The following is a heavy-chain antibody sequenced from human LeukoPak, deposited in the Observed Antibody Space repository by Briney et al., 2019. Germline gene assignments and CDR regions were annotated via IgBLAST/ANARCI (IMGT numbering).Heavy chain of an antibody. J-gene: IGHJ3*02. CDR1: GYTFTSYG. Sequence: GASVKVSCKASGYTFTSYGISWVRQAPGQGLEWMGWISAYNGNTNYAQKLQGRVTMTTDTSTSTAYMELRSLRSDDTAVYYCARNYYDSSGYYYVYAFDIWGQGTMVTVSS. CDR3: ARNYYDSSGYYYVYAFDI. D-gene: IGHD3-22*01. V-gene: IGHV1-18*01. CDR2: ISAYNGNT.